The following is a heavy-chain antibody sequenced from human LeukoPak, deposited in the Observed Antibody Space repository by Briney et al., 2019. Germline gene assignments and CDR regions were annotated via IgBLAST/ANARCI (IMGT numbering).Heavy chain of an antibody. CDR2: IKQDGSEK. Sequence: GESLRLSCAASGFTFSNYWMDRVRQAPGKGLEWVANIKQDGSEKYYVDSVKGRFTISRDNAENSLYLQMDSLRAEDTAVYYCSTRLDNWGRGTLVTVSS. J-gene: IGHJ4*02. V-gene: IGHV3-7*01. CDR1: GFTFSNYW. D-gene: IGHD6-6*01. CDR3: STRLDN.